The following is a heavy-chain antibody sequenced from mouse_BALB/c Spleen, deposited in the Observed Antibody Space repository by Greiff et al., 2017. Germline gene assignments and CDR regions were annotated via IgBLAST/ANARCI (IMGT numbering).Heavy chain of an antibody. Sequence: EVQVVESGGGLVQPGGSLKLSCAASGFTFSSYGMSWVRQTPDKRLELVATINSNGGSTYYPDSVKGRFTISRDNAKNTLYLQMSSLKSEDTAMYYCARGTGNFDYWGQGTTLTVSS. CDR2: INSNGGST. J-gene: IGHJ2*01. CDR1: GFTFSSYG. V-gene: IGHV5-6-3*01. D-gene: IGHD4-1*01. CDR3: ARGTGNFDY.